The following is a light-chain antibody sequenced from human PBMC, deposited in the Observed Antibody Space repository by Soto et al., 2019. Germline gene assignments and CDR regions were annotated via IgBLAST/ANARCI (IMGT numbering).Light chain of an antibody. J-gene: IGKJ3*01. CDR2: AAS. CDR1: QSITNS. CDR3: QQGHSLPFT. Sequence: DIPTTQSPSSLSASVGDRVTITCRASQSITNSLNWYQHKPGKAPTLVVYAASSLQSGVPSRFSGSGSGTDFTLTISSLQPEDFATYFCQQGHSLPFTFGPGTKVDIK. V-gene: IGKV1-39*01.